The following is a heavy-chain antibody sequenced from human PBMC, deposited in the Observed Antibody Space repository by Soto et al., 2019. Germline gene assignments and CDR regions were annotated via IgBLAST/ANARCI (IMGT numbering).Heavy chain of an antibody. CDR2: ISAYDDNT. Sequence: GPEVKKPGASVKVSCKASGYRFTRYGISWVRQAPGQGLEWLGWISAYDDNTKYAQTLQGRVSMSTDTSTNTAYMELRSLRSDDTAMYYCARGGYYDSSGSRNYHYYGMNVWGQGTTVTVSS. V-gene: IGHV1-18*01. CDR3: ARGGYYDSSGSRNYHYYGMNV. J-gene: IGHJ6*02. D-gene: IGHD3-22*01. CDR1: GYRFTRYG.